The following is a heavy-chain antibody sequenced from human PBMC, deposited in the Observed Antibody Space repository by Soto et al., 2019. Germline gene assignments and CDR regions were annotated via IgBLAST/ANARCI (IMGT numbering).Heavy chain of an antibody. V-gene: IGHV3-74*01. CDR3: VRTSLVVAAATREDY. D-gene: IGHD2-15*01. CDR2: INSDGSST. J-gene: IGHJ4*02. Sequence: EVQLVESGGGLVQPGGSLRLSCAASGFTFSSYWMHWVRQAPGKGLVWVSRINSDGSSTSYADSVKGRFTISRDNAKNTLYLQMNSLGGGDTAVYYCVRTSLVVAAATREDYWGQGTLVTVSS. CDR1: GFTFSSYW.